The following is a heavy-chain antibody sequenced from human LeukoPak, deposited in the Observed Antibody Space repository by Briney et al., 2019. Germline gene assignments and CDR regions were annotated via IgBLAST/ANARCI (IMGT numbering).Heavy chain of an antibody. Sequence: GASVKVSCKASGYTFTSYGISWMRQAPGQGLEWMGWLSTYNGNTHYAQKLQGRVTMTTDTSTSTAYMDLRSLRSDDTAVYYCARLTAAGDAFDIWGQGTMVTVSS. CDR2: LSTYNGNT. CDR3: ARLTAAGDAFDI. CDR1: GYTFTSYG. V-gene: IGHV1-18*01. J-gene: IGHJ3*02. D-gene: IGHD6-13*01.